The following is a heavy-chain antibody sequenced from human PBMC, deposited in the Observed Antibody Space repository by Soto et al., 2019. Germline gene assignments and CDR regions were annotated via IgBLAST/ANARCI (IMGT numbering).Heavy chain of an antibody. V-gene: IGHV3-9*01. Sequence: GGSLRLSCAASGFTFDDYAMHWVRQAPGKGLEWVSGISWNSGSIGYADSVKGRFTISRDNAKNSLYLQMNSLRAEDTALYYCAKVRDCTNGVCYSAFDIWGQGTMVIVSS. CDR2: ISWNSGSI. CDR1: GFTFDDYA. D-gene: IGHD2-8*01. J-gene: IGHJ3*02. CDR3: AKVRDCTNGVCYSAFDI.